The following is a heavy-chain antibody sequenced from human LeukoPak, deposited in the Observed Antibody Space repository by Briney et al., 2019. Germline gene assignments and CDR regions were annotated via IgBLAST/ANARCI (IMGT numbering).Heavy chain of an antibody. CDR3: ARTTSMSYVGDAFDI. Sequence: GGSLRLSCAASGFTFSSYGMHWVRRAPGKGLEWVAFIRSDGSNEYYADSVKGRFTISRDNSKNTLYLQMNSLRAEDTAVYYCARTTSMSYVGDAFDIWGQGTMVTVSS. V-gene: IGHV3-30*02. D-gene: IGHD1-26*01. CDR1: GFTFSSYG. CDR2: IRSDGSNE. J-gene: IGHJ3*02.